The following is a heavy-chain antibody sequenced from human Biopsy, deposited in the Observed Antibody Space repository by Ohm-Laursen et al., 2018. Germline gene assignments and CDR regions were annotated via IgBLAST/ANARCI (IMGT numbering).Heavy chain of an antibody. CDR2: INPNSGNA. CDR3: ARVPAYPSIDGYYGLDL. CDR1: GFSFTGYY. D-gene: IGHD3-9*01. J-gene: IGHJ6*02. Sequence: GASVKVSCKASGFSFTGYYIHWVRQAPGQGLEWMGWINPNSGNANYAQSFQGRLTVTRDTSISTAYMELTSLTFDDTAIYYCARVPAYPSIDGYYGLDLWGQGTTVIVSS. V-gene: IGHV1-2*02.